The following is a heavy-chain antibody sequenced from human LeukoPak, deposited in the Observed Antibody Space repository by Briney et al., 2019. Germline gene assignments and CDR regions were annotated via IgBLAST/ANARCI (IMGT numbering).Heavy chain of an antibody. V-gene: IGHV1-8*01. Sequence: ASVKVSCKVSGYTFTSYDINWVRQATGQGLEWMGWMNPNSGNTGYAQKFQGRVTMTRNTSISTAYMELSSLRSEDTAVYYCARGLGQQLVRDYYYYYMDVWGKGTTVTVSS. D-gene: IGHD6-13*01. J-gene: IGHJ6*03. CDR1: GYTFTSYD. CDR2: MNPNSGNT. CDR3: ARGLGQQLVRDYYYYYMDV.